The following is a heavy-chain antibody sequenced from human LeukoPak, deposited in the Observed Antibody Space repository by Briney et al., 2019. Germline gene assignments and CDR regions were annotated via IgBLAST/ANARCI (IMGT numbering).Heavy chain of an antibody. Sequence: PGRSLRLSCAASGFTFSSYAMSWVRQAPGKGLEWVSSISSSSSYIYDADSVKGRFTISRDNAKTSLYLHMNSLRAEDTAVYYCARSIAVTGSNFDYWGQGTLVTVSS. V-gene: IGHV3-21*01. CDR3: ARSIAVTGSNFDY. J-gene: IGHJ4*02. D-gene: IGHD6-19*01. CDR2: ISSSSSYI. CDR1: GFTFSSYA.